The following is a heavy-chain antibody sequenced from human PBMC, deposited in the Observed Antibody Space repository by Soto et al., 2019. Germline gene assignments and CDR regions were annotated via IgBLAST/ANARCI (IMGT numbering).Heavy chain of an antibody. CDR2: IVPILGSA. CDR3: ASPRGYRGGWYTYFDY. D-gene: IGHD6-19*01. CDR1: GGTFTSFA. Sequence: QVQLVQSGAEVKKPGSSVRVSCKASGGTFTSFAFSWVRQAPGQGLEWMGGIVPILGSANYARNFQDRVTITADQSTTTAYMVLSSLRSEDTAVYYCASPRGYRGGWYTYFDYWGQGTLVTVSS. J-gene: IGHJ4*02. V-gene: IGHV1-69*01.